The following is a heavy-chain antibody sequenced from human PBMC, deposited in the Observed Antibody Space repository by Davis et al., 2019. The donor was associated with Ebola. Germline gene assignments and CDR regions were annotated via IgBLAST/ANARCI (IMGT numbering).Heavy chain of an antibody. CDR2: ISAYNGNI. Sequence: ASVKVSCKASGYTFTSYGISWVRQAPGQGLEWMGWISAYNGNINYAQKLQGRVTMTTDTSTSTAYMELRSLRSDDTAVYYCARDLGYCSGGSCYEGGYWGQGTLVTVSS. CDR1: GYTFTSYG. J-gene: IGHJ4*02. V-gene: IGHV1-18*01. CDR3: ARDLGYCSGGSCYEGGY. D-gene: IGHD2-15*01.